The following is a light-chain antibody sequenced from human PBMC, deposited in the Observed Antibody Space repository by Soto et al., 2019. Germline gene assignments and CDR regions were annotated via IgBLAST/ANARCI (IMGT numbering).Light chain of an antibody. J-gene: IGLJ1*01. CDR1: SSDVGAYRY. CDR2: EVS. V-gene: IGLV2-14*01. CDR3: SSYTTTNTLV. Sequence: QSALTQPASVSGSPGQSITISCTGTSSDVGAYRYVSWYQQHPGKAPKLIIYEVSNRPSGVSNRFSGSKSGNTASLTVSELQAEDEADYYCSSYTTTNTLVFGTGT.